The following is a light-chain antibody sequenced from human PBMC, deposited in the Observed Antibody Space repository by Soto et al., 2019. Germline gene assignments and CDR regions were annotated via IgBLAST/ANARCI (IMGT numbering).Light chain of an antibody. J-gene: IGLJ1*01. CDR2: EVS. CDR3: TSYTSSSIHYV. V-gene: IGLV2-14*01. Sequence: QSALTQPASVSGSPGQSITISCTGTSSDVGGYNYVSWYQQHPGKAPKLMIYEVSHRPSGVSNRFSGSKSGNTASLTISGLQAEDEDDYYSTSYTSSSIHYVFGTGTKLTVL. CDR1: SSDVGGYNY.